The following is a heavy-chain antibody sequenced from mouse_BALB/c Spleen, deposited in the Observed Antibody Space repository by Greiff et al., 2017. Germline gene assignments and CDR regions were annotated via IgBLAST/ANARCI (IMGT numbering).Heavy chain of an antibody. CDR2: ISSGSSTI. Sequence: DVKLVESGGGLVQPGGSRKLSCAASGFTFSSFGMHWVRQAPEKGLEWVAYISSGSSTIYYADTVKGRFTISRDNPKNTLFLQMTSLRSEDTAMYYCARSITTVVAHYFDYWGQGTTLTVSS. D-gene: IGHD1-1*01. V-gene: IGHV5-17*02. CDR1: GFTFSSFG. CDR3: ARSITTVVAHYFDY. J-gene: IGHJ2*01.